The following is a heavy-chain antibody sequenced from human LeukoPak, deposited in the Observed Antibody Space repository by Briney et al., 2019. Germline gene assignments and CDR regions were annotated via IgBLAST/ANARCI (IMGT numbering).Heavy chain of an antibody. D-gene: IGHD1-26*01. CDR3: ARVGEWELIGAFDI. CDR1: GFTFSSYS. V-gene: IGHV3-21*01. Sequence: PGGSLRLSCAASGFTFSSYSMNWVRQAPGKGLEWVSSISSSSSYIYYADSVKGRFTISRDNAKNSLYLQMNSLRAEDTAVYYCARVGEWELIGAFDIWGQGTMVTVSS. CDR2: ISSSSSYI. J-gene: IGHJ3*02.